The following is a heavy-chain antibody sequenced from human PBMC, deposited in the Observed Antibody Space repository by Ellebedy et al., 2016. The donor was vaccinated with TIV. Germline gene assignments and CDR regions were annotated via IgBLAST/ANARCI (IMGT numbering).Heavy chain of an antibody. V-gene: IGHV1-24*01. Sequence: ASVKVSXXVSGYTLTELSMHWVRQAPGKGLEWMGGFDPEDGETIYAQNLQGRVTMTTDTSTSTAYMELSSLRSEDTAVYYCASSGMDVWGQGTTVTVSS. J-gene: IGHJ6*02. CDR2: FDPEDGET. CDR1: GYTLTELS. CDR3: ASSGMDV.